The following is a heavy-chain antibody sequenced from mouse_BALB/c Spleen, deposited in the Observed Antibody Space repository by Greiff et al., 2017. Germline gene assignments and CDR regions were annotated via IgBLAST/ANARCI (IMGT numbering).Heavy chain of an antibody. CDR1: AFSLTSYG. V-gene: IGHV2-2*02. CDR3: ARNRGGITRAMDY. D-gene: IGHD2-4*01. J-gene: IGHJ4*01. Sequence: VKLVESGPGLVQPSQSLSITCTVSAFSLTSYGVHWVRQSPGKGLEWLGVIWSGGSTDYNAAFISRLSISKDNSKSQVFFKMNSLQANDTAIYYCARNRGGITRAMDYWGQGTSVTVSS. CDR2: IWSGGST.